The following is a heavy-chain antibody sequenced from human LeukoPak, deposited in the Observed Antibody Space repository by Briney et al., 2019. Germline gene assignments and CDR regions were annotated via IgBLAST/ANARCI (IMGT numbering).Heavy chain of an antibody. V-gene: IGHV3-23*01. D-gene: IGHD3-22*01. Sequence: GGTLRLSCAASGFTFSSYGMSWVRQAPGKGLEWVSAISGSGGSTYYADSAKGRFTISRDNSKNTLYLQMNSLRAEYTAVYYCAKDYYDSSGSYWGWGYYFDYWGQGTLVTVSS. CDR2: ISGSGGST. J-gene: IGHJ4*02. CDR1: GFTFSSYG. CDR3: AKDYYDSSGSYWGWGYYFDY.